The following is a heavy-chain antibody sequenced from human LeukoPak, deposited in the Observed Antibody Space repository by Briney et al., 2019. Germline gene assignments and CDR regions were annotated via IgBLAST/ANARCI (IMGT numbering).Heavy chain of an antibody. CDR1: GFTFSSYA. V-gene: IGHV3-23*01. D-gene: IGHD3-3*01. CDR2: ISGSGGST. Sequence: GGSLRLSCAASGFTFSSYAMSWVRQAPGKGLEWVSAISGSGGSTYYADSVKGRFTISRDNSKNTLYLQMNSLRAEDTAVYYCAKGPHYDFWSGSYYFDYWGQGTLVTVSS. J-gene: IGHJ4*02. CDR3: AKGPHYDFWSGSYYFDY.